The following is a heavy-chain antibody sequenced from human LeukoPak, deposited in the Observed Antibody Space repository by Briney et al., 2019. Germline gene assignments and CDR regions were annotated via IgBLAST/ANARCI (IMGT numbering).Heavy chain of an antibody. CDR2: IDWDDDK. V-gene: IGHV2-70*11. CDR3: ARISLSGDYRSLDY. Sequence: SGPALVKPTQTLTLTCTFSGFSLSTSGMCVSWIRQPPGKALEWLARIDWDDDKYYSTSLKTRLTISKDTSKNQVVLTMTNMDPVDTATYDGARISLSGDYRSLDYWGQGTLVTVSS. CDR1: GFSLSTSGMC. J-gene: IGHJ4*02. D-gene: IGHD4-11*01.